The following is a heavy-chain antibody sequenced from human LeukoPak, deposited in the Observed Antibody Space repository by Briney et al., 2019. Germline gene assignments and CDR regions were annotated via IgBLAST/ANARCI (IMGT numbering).Heavy chain of an antibody. J-gene: IGHJ4*02. D-gene: IGHD3-22*01. CDR1: GFTFSSYS. V-gene: IGHV3-21*01. CDR2: ISSSSDYT. CDR3: ARDYDSSGFFF. Sequence: GGSLRLSCAASGFTFSSYSMNWVRQAPGKGLEWVSSISSSSDYTYYADSVKGRFTISRDNAKNSLYLQMNSLRAEDMAVYYCARDYDSSGFFFWGQGTLVTASS.